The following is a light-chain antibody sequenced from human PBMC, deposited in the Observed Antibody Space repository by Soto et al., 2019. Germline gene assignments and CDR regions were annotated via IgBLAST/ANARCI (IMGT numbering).Light chain of an antibody. V-gene: IGKV1-39*01. CDR2: GAS. CDR3: EQSYRTPT. Sequence: DIQMTQSPSSLSASVGDRVTITGRASQSISGSFNWYQQKPGKPPKLLIYGASTLQSGAPSRFSGSGSGTDYTPTISRLQPEDFATYYCEQSYRTPTLGQGTRLETK. J-gene: IGKJ5*01. CDR1: QSISGS.